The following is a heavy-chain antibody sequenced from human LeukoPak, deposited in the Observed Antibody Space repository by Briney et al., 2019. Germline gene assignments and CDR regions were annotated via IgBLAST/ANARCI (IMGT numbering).Heavy chain of an antibody. CDR2: ISYDGSNK. V-gene: IGHV3-30*19. D-gene: IGHD3-9*01. CDR3: ARELLSHPFLGLNDAFDI. Sequence: QVQLVESGGGVVQPGRSLRLSCAASGFTFSSNGMHWVRQAPGKGLEWVAVISYDGSNKYYADSVKGRFTISRDNSKNTLYLQMNSLRAEDTAVYYCARELLSHPFLGLNDAFDIWGQGTMVTVSS. CDR1: GFTFSSNG. J-gene: IGHJ3*02.